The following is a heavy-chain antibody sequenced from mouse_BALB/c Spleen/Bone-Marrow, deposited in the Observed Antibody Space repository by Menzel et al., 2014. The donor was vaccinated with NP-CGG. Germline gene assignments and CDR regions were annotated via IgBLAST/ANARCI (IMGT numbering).Heavy chain of an antibody. D-gene: IGHD1-1*01. Sequence: VMLVESGPELVKPGASVKISCKASGYAFSSSWMNWVKQRPGQGLEWIGRIYPGDGDTNYNGKFKGKATLTADKSSSTAYMQLSSLTSVDSAVYFCASGSSSFAYWGRGTLVTVSA. V-gene: IGHV1-82*01. CDR2: IYPGDGDT. CDR3: ASGSSSFAY. J-gene: IGHJ3*01. CDR1: GYAFSSSW.